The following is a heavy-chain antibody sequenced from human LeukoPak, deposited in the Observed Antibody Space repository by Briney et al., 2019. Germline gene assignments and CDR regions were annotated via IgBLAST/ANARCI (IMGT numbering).Heavy chain of an antibody. D-gene: IGHD1-1*01. CDR2: ISYDGSNK. CDR1: GFTFSSYA. Sequence: RSLRPXCAASGFTFSSYAMHWVRQAPGKGLEWVAVISYDGSNKYYADSVKGRFTISRDNSKNTLYLQMNSLRAEDTAVYYCARELESAFDIWGQGTMVTVSS. CDR3: ARELESAFDI. J-gene: IGHJ3*02. V-gene: IGHV3-30*04.